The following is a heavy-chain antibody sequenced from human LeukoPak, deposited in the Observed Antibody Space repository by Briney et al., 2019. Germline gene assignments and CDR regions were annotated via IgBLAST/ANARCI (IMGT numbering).Heavy chain of an antibody. CDR1: GYTFSSYD. J-gene: IGHJ4*02. V-gene: IGHV1-8*01. CDR3: TRGLRREQQLLRAFDD. D-gene: IGHD6-13*01. CDR2: MNPNSGNT. Sequence: GASVKVSCKASGYTFSSYDINWVRQATGQGLEWVGWMNPNSGNTGYAQKFQGRVSMTSNTSISTAYMELSSLRSEDTAVYYCTRGLRREQQLLRAFDDWGQGTLVTVSS.